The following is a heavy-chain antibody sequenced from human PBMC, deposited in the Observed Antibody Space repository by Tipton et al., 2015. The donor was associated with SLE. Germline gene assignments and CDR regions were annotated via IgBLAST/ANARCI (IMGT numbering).Heavy chain of an antibody. CDR3: ARETSSGAFDY. CDR1: GFTFSSYA. J-gene: IGHJ4*02. V-gene: IGHV3-7*01. Sequence: SLRLSCAASGFTFSSYAMHWVRQAPGKGLEWVANIKQDGSDKFYVDSVKGRFTISRDNAKNSLYLQMNSLRAEDTALYYCARETSSGAFDYWGQGTLVTVSS. D-gene: IGHD2-8*02. CDR2: IKQDGSDK.